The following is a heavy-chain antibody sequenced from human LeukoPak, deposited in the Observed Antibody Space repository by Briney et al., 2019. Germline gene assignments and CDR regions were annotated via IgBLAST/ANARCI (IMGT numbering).Heavy chain of an antibody. Sequence: ASVKVSCKASGYTFSDECMYWVRQAPGQGLEWMGWINTKSGDTRYAQKFQGRVTMTRDTSTGTIFMELSGLRSDDPGVYYCARDGDSPMVDFDYWGQGTLVTVSS. J-gene: IGHJ4*02. CDR2: INTKSGDT. D-gene: IGHD5-18*01. CDR1: GYTFSDEC. CDR3: ARDGDSPMVDFDY. V-gene: IGHV1-2*02.